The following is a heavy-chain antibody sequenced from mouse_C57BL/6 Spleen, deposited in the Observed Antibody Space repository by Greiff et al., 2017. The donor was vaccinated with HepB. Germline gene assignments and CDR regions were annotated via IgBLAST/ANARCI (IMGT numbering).Heavy chain of an antibody. Sequence: EVQLQQSGAELVRPGASVKLSCTASGFNIKDYYMHWVKQRPEQGLEWIGRIDPEDGDTEYAPKFQGKATMTADTSSNSAYLPRSSLTSEDTAVYYGTPYYGNFPYYAMDYWGQGTSVTVSS. CDR1: GFNIKDYY. D-gene: IGHD2-1*01. CDR2: IDPEDGDT. CDR3: TPYYGNFPYYAMDY. V-gene: IGHV14-1*01. J-gene: IGHJ4*01.